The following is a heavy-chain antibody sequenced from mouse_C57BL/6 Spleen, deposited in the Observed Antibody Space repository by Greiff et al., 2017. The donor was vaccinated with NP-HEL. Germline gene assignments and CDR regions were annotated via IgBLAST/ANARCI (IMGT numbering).Heavy chain of an antibody. CDR1: GYTFTSYW. CDR3: ARPPLTTVVEYYCDY. J-gene: IGHJ2*01. Sequence: VQLQQPGAELVRPGTSVTLSCKASGYTFTSYWMHWVKQRPGQGLEWIGVIDPSDSYTNYNQKFKGKATLTVDTSSSTAYMQLSSLTSEDSAVYYCARPPLTTVVEYYCDYWGQGTTLTVSS. D-gene: IGHD1-1*01. V-gene: IGHV1-59*01. CDR2: IDPSDSYT.